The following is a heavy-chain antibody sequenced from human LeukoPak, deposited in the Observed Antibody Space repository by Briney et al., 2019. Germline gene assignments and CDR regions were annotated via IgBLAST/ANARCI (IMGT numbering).Heavy chain of an antibody. CDR3: ARAFRDGSDWLYG. CDR2: IIPILGIA. Sequence: SVKVSCKASGGTFSSYAISWVRQAPGQGLEWMGRIIPILGIANYAQKFQGRVTITADKSTSTAYMELSSLRSEDTAVYYCARAFRDGSDWLYGWGQGTLVTVSS. D-gene: IGHD3-9*01. V-gene: IGHV1-69*04. J-gene: IGHJ4*02. CDR1: GGTFSSYA.